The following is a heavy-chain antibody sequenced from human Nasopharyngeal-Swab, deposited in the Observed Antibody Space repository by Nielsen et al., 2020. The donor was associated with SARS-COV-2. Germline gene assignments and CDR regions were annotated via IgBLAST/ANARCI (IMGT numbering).Heavy chain of an antibody. CDR1: GFTFSSYE. V-gene: IGHV3-48*03. D-gene: IGHD3-3*01. CDR2: ISSSGSTI. Sequence: GGSLRLSCAASGFTFSSYELNWVRQAQGKGLEWVSYISSSGSTIDYADSGKGRFTISRDNAKNSLYLQMNSLRDEDTAVYYCARMTATIFGVVTVPYYGMDVWGQGTTVTVSS. J-gene: IGHJ6*02. CDR3: ARMTATIFGVVTVPYYGMDV.